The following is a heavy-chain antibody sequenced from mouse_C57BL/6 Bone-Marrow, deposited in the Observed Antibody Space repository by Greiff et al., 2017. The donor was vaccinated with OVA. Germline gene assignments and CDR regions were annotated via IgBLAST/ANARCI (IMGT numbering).Heavy chain of an antibody. V-gene: IGHV10-1*01. CDR2: IRSKSNNYAT. CDR3: VRPTVVEPYWYFDV. J-gene: IGHJ1*03. D-gene: IGHD1-1*01. CDR1: GFSFNTYA. Sequence: EVQLVESGGGLVQPKGSLKLSCAASGFSFNTYAMNWVRQAPGKGLEWVARIRSKSNNYATYYADSVKDRFTISRDDSESMLYLQMNNLKTEDTAMYYGVRPTVVEPYWYFDVWGTGTTVTVSS.